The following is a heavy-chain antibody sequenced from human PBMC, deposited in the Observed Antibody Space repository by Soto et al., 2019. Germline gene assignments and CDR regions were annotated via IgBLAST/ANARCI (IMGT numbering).Heavy chain of an antibody. Sequence: PAGSLRHSCSASGFTFSCYAMSWVRQAPGKWLEWVSAISGSGGSTYYADSVKGRFTISRDNSKNTLYMQMNSLRAEDTAVYYCAKHYYDSSGYYLDNLGQGTLVTISS. CDR3: AKHYYDSSGYYLDN. D-gene: IGHD3-22*01. J-gene: IGHJ4*02. CDR2: ISGSGGST. V-gene: IGHV3-23*01. CDR1: GFTFSCYA.